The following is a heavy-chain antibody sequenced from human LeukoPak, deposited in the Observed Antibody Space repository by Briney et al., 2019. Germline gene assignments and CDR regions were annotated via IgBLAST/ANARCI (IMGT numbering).Heavy chain of an antibody. CDR3: ARVSGSPSRYYYGMDV. CDR2: INPNSGGT. Sequence: ASVKVSCKASGYTFTGYYMHWVRQAPGQGLEWMGWINPNSGGTNYAQKLQGRVTMTRDTSISTAYMELSRLRSDDTAVYYCARVSGSPSRYYYGMDVWGQGTTVTVSS. CDR1: GYTFTGYY. D-gene: IGHD1-26*01. V-gene: IGHV1-2*02. J-gene: IGHJ6*02.